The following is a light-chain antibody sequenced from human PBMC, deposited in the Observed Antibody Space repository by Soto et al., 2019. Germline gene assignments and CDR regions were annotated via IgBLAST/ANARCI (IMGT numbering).Light chain of an antibody. CDR3: QHYDSSPLYT. V-gene: IGKV3-20*01. CDR1: QSVSSNH. CDR2: AAS. J-gene: IGKJ2*01. Sequence: EIVLTQSPGTLSLSPGERATLSCRASQSVSSNHLAWYQQKPGQAPRLLIYAASSRATGIPDRFSGSGSGTDFTLTITSLEPEDFAVYYCQHYDSSPLYTFGQGTKLEIK.